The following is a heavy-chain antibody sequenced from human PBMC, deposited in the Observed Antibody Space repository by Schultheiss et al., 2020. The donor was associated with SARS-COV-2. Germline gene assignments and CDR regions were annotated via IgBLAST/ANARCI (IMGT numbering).Heavy chain of an antibody. CDR1: GGSISSYY. V-gene: IGHV4-59*01. CDR3: ARCIAAAGLIDY. J-gene: IGHJ4*02. D-gene: IGHD6-13*01. Sequence: SETLSLTCTVSGGSISSYYWSWIRQPPGKGLEWIGYIYYSGSTNYNPSLKSRVTISVDTSKNQFSLKLSSVTAADTAVYYCARCIAAAGLIDYWGQGTLVTVSS. CDR2: IYYSGST.